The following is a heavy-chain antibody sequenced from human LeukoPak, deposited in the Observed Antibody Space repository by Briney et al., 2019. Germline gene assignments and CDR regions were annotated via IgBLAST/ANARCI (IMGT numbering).Heavy chain of an antibody. D-gene: IGHD2-2*01. V-gene: IGHV3-53*01. Sequence: PGGSLRLSCAASGFTVSTNHMSWVRQAPGKGLEWVSLIYSGGSTYYADSVKGRFTISRDNSKNTLYFQMNSLRAEDTAVYYCTRAVSSNHPPDSWGQGTLVTVSS. CDR1: GFTVSTNH. CDR3: TRAVSSNHPPDS. J-gene: IGHJ4*02. CDR2: IYSGGST.